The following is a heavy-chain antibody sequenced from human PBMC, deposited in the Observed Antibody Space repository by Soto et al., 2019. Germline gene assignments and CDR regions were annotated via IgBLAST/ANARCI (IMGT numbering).Heavy chain of an antibody. Sequence: EVQLLESGGGLAQPGGSLRLSCAASAFTFSSYAMSWVRQAPGQRLECVSAVSGSGVSTYYADSVKGRFTISRDTSKNTLYLQMNSLRAEDTAVYYCAKGRASDCPGCTQDYWGQGTLVTVSS. CDR3: AKGRASDCPGCTQDY. CDR2: VSGSGVST. J-gene: IGHJ4*02. CDR1: AFTFSSYA. D-gene: IGHD2-21*02. V-gene: IGHV3-23*01.